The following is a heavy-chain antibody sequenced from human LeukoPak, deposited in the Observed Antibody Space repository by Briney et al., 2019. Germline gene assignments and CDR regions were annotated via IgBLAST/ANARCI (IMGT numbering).Heavy chain of an antibody. CDR1: GFTFSSYW. J-gene: IGHJ6*04. D-gene: IGHD2-2*01. CDR2: INQDGSEK. Sequence: GGSLRLSCAASGFTFSSYWMSWVRQAPGKGLEWVANINQDGSEKYYVDSVKGRFTISRDNAKKSLYLQMNSLRAEDTAAYYCARVVRYCSSTSCYYRWSGMDVWGKGTTVTVSS. CDR3: ARVVRYCSSTSCYYRWSGMDV. V-gene: IGHV3-7*03.